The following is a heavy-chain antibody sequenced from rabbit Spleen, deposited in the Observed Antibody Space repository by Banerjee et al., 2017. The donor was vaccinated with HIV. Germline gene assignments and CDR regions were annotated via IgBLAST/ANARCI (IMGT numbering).Heavy chain of an antibody. CDR2: IYGGGSDST. CDR1: GFSFSSSYY. D-gene: IGHD8-1*01. V-gene: IGHV1S45*01. J-gene: IGHJ6*01. CDR3: ARDTGSSFSSYGMDL. Sequence: QEQLEESGGDLVKPGASLTLTCAASGFSFSSSYYMCWVRQAPGKGLEWIACIYGGGSDSTYYASWVNGRFTISKTSSTTVTLQMTSLTAADTATYFCARDTGSSFSSYGMDLWGPGTLVTVS.